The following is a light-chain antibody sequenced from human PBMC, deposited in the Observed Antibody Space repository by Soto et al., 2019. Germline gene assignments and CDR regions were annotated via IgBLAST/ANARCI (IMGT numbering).Light chain of an antibody. CDR3: KQYSSYSRCT. CDR2: KTS. CDR1: QNINSW. V-gene: IGKV1-5*03. J-gene: IGKJ2*02. Sequence: IQMTQSPSILSASVGDRVTITCRASQNINSWLAWYQQKPGKAPKLLIYKTSSLESGVPSRFSGSESGTEFTLTISSLQPDDFATYYCKQYSSYSRCTFGQGTKLEMK.